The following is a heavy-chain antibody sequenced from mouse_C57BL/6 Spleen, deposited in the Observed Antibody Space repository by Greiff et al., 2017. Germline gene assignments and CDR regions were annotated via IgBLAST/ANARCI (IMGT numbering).Heavy chain of an antibody. Sequence: VQLQQSGAELVKPGASVKMSCKASGYTFTSYWITWVKQRPGQGLEWIGDIYPGSGSTNYNEKFKSKATLTVDTSSSTAYMQLSSLTSEDSAVYYCARGDYYSNFYAMDYWGQGTSVTVSS. CDR3: ARGDYYSNFYAMDY. CDR1: GYTFTSYW. J-gene: IGHJ4*01. CDR2: IYPGSGST. V-gene: IGHV1-55*01. D-gene: IGHD2-5*01.